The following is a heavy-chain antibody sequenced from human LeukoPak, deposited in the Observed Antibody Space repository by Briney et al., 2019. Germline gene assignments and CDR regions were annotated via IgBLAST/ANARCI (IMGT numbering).Heavy chain of an antibody. Sequence: GASVKVSCKASGYTFTSYGISWVRQAPGQGLERMGWISAYNGNTNYAQKLQGRVTMTTDTSTSTAYMGLRSLRSDDTAVYYCARVLPIMYYDFWSGRLNWFDPWGQGTLVTVSS. CDR3: ARVLPIMYYDFWSGRLNWFDP. CDR2: ISAYNGNT. V-gene: IGHV1-18*01. D-gene: IGHD3-3*01. CDR1: GYTFTSYG. J-gene: IGHJ5*02.